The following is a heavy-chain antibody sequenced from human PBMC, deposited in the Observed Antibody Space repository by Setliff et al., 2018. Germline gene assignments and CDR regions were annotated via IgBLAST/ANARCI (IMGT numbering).Heavy chain of an antibody. J-gene: IGHJ6*02. CDR2: IHHSGGT. V-gene: IGHV4-34*01. D-gene: IGHD3-10*01. CDR3: ARGSTMIQGVRLYYHGLDV. CDR1: GGSFSGYY. Sequence: SETLSLTCAVSGGSFSGYYWSWIRQRPGKGLEWIGEIHHSGGTSYNPSLKSRVTISLDTSNNQFSLKLSSVTAADTAVYYCARGSTMIQGVRLYYHGLDVWGQGTTVTVSS.